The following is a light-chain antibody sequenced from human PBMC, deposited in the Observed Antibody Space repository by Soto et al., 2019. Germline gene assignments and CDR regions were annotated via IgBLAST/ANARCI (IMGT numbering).Light chain of an antibody. CDR2: AAS. Sequence: DIQMTQSPSSLSASVGDRVTITCRASQSISNNLNWYQQKPGRTPKFLIYAASNLQSGVPSRFSGSGSGTEFTLTVSSLQPEDFATYYCQQTHSSSITFGQGTRLEIE. J-gene: IGKJ5*01. CDR1: QSISNN. V-gene: IGKV1-39*01. CDR3: QQTHSSSIT.